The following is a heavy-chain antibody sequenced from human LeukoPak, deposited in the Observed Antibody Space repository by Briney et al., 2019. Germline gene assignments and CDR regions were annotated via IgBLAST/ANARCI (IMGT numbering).Heavy chain of an antibody. J-gene: IGHJ3*01. CDR2: ISGRSSNT. D-gene: IGHD2-8*01. CDR1: GLTFSSYG. CDR3: ARENGFGDSFDF. V-gene: IGHV3-21*01. Sequence: GGSLRLSCAVSGLTFSSYGMNWVRQAPGKGLEWVASISGRSSNTDYRDSVWGRFTVSRDNAKGTLYLQMSGLRVEDTAVYYCARENGFGDSFDFWGHGTMVIVSA.